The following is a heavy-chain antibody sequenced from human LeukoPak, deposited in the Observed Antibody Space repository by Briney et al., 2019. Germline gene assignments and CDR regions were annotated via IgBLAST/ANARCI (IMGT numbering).Heavy chain of an antibody. CDR3: VGDPTTNRYQYFQY. CDR1: GFIFSNFS. J-gene: IGHJ4*02. D-gene: IGHD1-14*01. Sequence: GGSLRLSCTASGFIFSNFSVNWLRQAPGKGLEWVSCMDRHSDIYYADSVKPRFTISRDNARNSVYLQMNSLTVEDSGVYYCVGDPTTNRYQYFQYWGQGALVTVSS. CDR2: MDRHSDI. V-gene: IGHV3-21*01.